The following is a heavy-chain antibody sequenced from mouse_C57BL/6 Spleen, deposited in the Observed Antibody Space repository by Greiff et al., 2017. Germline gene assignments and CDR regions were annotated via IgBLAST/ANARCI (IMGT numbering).Heavy chain of an antibody. CDR1: GFTFSSYA. Sequence: DVQLVESGGGLVKPGGSLKLSCAASGFTFSSYAMSWVRQTPEKRLEWVATISDGGSYTYYPDNVKGRFTISRDNAKNNLYLQMSHLKSEDTAMYYCARGDVFAYWGQGTLVTVSA. CDR2: ISDGGSYT. V-gene: IGHV5-4*01. D-gene: IGHD3-3*01. J-gene: IGHJ3*01. CDR3: ARGDVFAY.